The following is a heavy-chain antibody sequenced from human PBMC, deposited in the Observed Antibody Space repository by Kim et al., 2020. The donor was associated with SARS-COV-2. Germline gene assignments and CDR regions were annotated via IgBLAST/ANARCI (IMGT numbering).Heavy chain of an antibody. D-gene: IGHD7-27*01. CDR3: AKEHWGPEY. V-gene: IGHV3-7*01. Sequence: GSKKHDGTPVKGRFTVSRDNAKNSLYVQLNSLRVEDTAVYYCAKEHWGPEYWGQGTLVTVSS. J-gene: IGHJ4*02. CDR2: GSKK.